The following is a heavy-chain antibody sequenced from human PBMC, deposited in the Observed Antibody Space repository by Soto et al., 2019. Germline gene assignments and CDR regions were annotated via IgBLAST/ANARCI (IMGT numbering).Heavy chain of an antibody. CDR2: ISSSSSSYI. CDR1: GFTFSSYS. Sequence: GGSLRLSCAASGFTFSSYSMNWVRQAPGKGLEWVSSISSSSSSYIYYADSVKGRFTISRDNAKNSLYLQMNSLRAEDTAVYYCARDRYDIVVVVAADESDAFDIWGQGTMVTVSS. D-gene: IGHD2-15*01. CDR3: ARDRYDIVVVVAADESDAFDI. J-gene: IGHJ3*02. V-gene: IGHV3-21*01.